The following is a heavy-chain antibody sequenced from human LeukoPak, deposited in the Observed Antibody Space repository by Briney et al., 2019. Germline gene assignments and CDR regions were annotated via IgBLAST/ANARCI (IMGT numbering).Heavy chain of an antibody. J-gene: IGHJ4*02. CDR1: GFTFSSNA. CDR2: TSGSGGTT. D-gene: IGHD2-21*02. V-gene: IGHV3-23*01. Sequence: GGSLRLSCAASGFTFSSNAMSWVSQAPGKGLEWVSYTSGSGGTTYYADSVKGRFTISRDNSKNTLYLQMNSLRAEDTAVYYCATVLVAYCGGDCYSYYFDYWGQGTLVTVSS. CDR3: ATVLVAYCGGDCYSYYFDY.